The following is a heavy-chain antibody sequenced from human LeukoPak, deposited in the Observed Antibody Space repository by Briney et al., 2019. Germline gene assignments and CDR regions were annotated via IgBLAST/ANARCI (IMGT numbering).Heavy chain of an antibody. V-gene: IGHV3-53*01. Sequence: GGSLRLSCAASGFTFDDYGMSWVRQAPGKGLEWVSVIYSGGSTYYADSVKGRFTISRDNSKNTVYLQMNSLRAEDTAVYYCAREYDVWGQGTQVTVSS. D-gene: IGHD3-16*01. CDR1: GFTFDDYG. J-gene: IGHJ4*02. CDR3: AREYDV. CDR2: IYSGGST.